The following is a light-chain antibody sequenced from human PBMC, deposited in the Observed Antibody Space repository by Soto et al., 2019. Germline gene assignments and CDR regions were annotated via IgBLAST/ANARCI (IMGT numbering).Light chain of an antibody. Sequence: DIQMTQSPCTLSVSVGERATITCRASRRISSWLAWYQQQPGKAPKLLVYDASTLQSGVPSRFSGNGSGTEFTLTISRLQPEDLATYFCQQYNGYPWTFGQGTRVGIK. CDR2: DAS. J-gene: IGKJ1*01. V-gene: IGKV1-5*01. CDR1: RRISSW. CDR3: QQYNGYPWT.